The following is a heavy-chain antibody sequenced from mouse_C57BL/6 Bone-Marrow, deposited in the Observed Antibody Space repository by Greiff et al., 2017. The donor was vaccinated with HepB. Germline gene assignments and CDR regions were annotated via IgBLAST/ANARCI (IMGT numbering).Heavy chain of an antibody. Sequence: QVQLQQSGAELARPGASVKLSCKASGYTFTSYGISWVKQRTGQGLEWIGEIYPRSGNTYYNEKFKGKATLTADKSSSTAYMELRSLTSEDSAVYFCAEVRDYYGSSYFYFDYWGQGTTLTVSS. V-gene: IGHV1-81*01. CDR2: IYPRSGNT. CDR1: GYTFTSYG. CDR3: AEVRDYYGSSYFYFDY. D-gene: IGHD1-1*01. J-gene: IGHJ2*01.